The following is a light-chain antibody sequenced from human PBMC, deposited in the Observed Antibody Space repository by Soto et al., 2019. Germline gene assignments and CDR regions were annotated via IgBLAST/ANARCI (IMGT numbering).Light chain of an antibody. Sequence: EIVLTQSPGTLSLSPGERATLSCRASQSLSSSYLAWYQQKPGQAPRLLIYGASTRATGIPARFSGSGSGTEFTLTISSLQPEDVAAYYCQKYNSAPLTFGGGTKVDIK. CDR1: QSLSSSY. CDR2: GAS. CDR3: QKYNSAPLT. J-gene: IGKJ4*01. V-gene: IGKV3-20*01.